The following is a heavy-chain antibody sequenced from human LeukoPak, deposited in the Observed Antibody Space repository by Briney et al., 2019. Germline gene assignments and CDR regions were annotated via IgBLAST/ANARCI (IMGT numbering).Heavy chain of an antibody. CDR2: ISGSGGST. J-gene: IGHJ4*02. Sequence: GGSLRLSCAASGFTFGSYAMSWVRQAPGKGLEWVSAISGSGGSTYYADSVKGRFTISRDNSKNTLYLQMNSLRAEDTAVYYCANLPIPYDFWSGYWAPDYWGQGTLVTVSS. CDR3: ANLPIPYDFWSGYWAPDY. V-gene: IGHV3-23*01. CDR1: GFTFGSYA. D-gene: IGHD3-3*01.